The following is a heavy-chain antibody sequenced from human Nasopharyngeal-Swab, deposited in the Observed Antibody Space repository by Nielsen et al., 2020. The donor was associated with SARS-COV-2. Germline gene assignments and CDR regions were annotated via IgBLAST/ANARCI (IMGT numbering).Heavy chain of an antibody. V-gene: IGHV3-23*01. CDR2: INNRGEDT. D-gene: IGHD2-2*01. CDR3: ARDLGGGYCTTTNCLGS. CDR1: GFTFSSHA. J-gene: IGHJ1*01. Sequence: GESLKISCAASGFTFSSHAMSWVRQAPGKGLEWVSTINNRGEDTHYVDSVRGRFTVSRDSSTNTLYLQMNSLRVEDTAVYYCARDLGGGYCTTTNCLGSWGQGTLVTVSS.